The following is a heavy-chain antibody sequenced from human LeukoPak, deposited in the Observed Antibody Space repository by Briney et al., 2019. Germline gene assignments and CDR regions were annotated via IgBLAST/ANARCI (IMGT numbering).Heavy chain of an antibody. CDR1: GYTFTGYY. Sequence: ASVKVSCKASGYTFTGYYMHWVRQAPGQGLEWMGRINPNSGGTNYAQKFQGRVTMTRDTSISTAYMELSRLRSDDTAVYYCVAYYYDSSGYLSDYWGQGTLVTVTS. J-gene: IGHJ4*02. D-gene: IGHD3-22*01. V-gene: IGHV1-2*06. CDR2: INPNSGGT. CDR3: VAYYYDSSGYLSDY.